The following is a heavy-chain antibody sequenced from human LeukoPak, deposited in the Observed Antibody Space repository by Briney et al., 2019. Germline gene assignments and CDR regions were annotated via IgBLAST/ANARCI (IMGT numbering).Heavy chain of an antibody. Sequence: SETLSLTCTVSGGSISSYYWSWIRQPPGKGLEWIGYIYYSGSTNYNPSLKSRVTISVDTSKNQFSLKLSSVTAADTAVYYCAKTSTLLGYFDYWGQGTLVTVSS. V-gene: IGHV4-59*01. CDR2: IYYSGST. CDR1: GGSISSYY. J-gene: IGHJ4*02. CDR3: AKTSTLLGYFDY. D-gene: IGHD2-2*01.